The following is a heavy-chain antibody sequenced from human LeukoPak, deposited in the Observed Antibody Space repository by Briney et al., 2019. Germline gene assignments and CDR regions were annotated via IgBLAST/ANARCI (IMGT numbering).Heavy chain of an antibody. CDR3: ARDHQHDSGGYYSGYYYYGMDV. D-gene: IGHD3-22*01. Sequence: ASVKVSCKASGYTFTSYGISWVRQAPGQGLEWMGWISAYNGNTNYAQKLQGRVTMTTDTSTSTAYMELRSLRSDDTAVYYCARDHQHDSGGYYSGYYYYGMDVWGQGTTVTVSS. CDR1: GYTFTSYG. V-gene: IGHV1-18*01. J-gene: IGHJ6*02. CDR2: ISAYNGNT.